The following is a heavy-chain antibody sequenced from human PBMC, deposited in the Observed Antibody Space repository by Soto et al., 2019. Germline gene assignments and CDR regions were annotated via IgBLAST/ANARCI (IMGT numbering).Heavy chain of an antibody. CDR2: INHSGST. CDR1: GGSFSGYY. J-gene: IGHJ4*02. CDR3: ASYDFWSGSDY. D-gene: IGHD3-3*01. Sequence: SETLSLTCAVYGGSFSGYYWSWIRQPPGKGLEWIGEINHSGSTNYNPSLKSRVTISVDTSKNQFSLKLSSVTAADTAVYYCASYDFWSGSDYWGQGTLVTAPQ. V-gene: IGHV4-34*01.